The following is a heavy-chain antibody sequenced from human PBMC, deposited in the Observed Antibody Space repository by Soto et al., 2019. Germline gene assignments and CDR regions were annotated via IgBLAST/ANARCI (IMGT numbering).Heavy chain of an antibody. D-gene: IGHD4-17*01. CDR2: IYNSGTT. V-gene: IGHV4-59*01. CDR1: VGSISSYY. J-gene: IGHJ3*02. Sequence: RSLTCTVSVGSISSYYWSWIRQSPGKGLEWITHIYNSGTTNYNPSLKSRVTISVDTSKNQFSLKLRSVTAADTAVYYCATDYGDYVGAFDIWGQGTMVTVSS. CDR3: ATDYGDYVGAFDI.